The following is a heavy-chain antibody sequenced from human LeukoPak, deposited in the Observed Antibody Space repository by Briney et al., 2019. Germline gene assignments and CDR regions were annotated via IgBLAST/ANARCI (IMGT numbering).Heavy chain of an antibody. CDR3: ARAPTPPGDDAFDI. CDR2: IYHSGST. CDR1: GYSISSGYY. D-gene: IGHD7-27*01. J-gene: IGHJ3*02. Sequence: PSETLSLTCTVSGYSISSGYYWGWIRQPPGKGLEWIGSIYHSGSTYYNPSLKSRVTISVDTSKNQFSLKLSSVTAADTAVYYCARAPTPPGDDAFDIWGQGTMVTVSS. V-gene: IGHV4-38-2*02.